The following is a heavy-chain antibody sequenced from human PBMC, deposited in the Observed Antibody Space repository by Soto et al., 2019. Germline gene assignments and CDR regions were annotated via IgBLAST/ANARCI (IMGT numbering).Heavy chain of an antibody. Sequence: EVQLVESGGGLIQPGGSLRLSCAVSGFTVSNNYMSWVRQAPGKGLEGVSVIYSGGYTAYGDSVKGRFTISRDNSKNKPTLKMKSLGADDRAGFCVATLPGGGGYWGQGTLVTVSS. CDR1: GFTVSNNY. D-gene: IGHD3-10*01. V-gene: IGHV3-53*01. J-gene: IGHJ4*02. CDR3: ATLPGGGGY. CDR2: IYSGGYT.